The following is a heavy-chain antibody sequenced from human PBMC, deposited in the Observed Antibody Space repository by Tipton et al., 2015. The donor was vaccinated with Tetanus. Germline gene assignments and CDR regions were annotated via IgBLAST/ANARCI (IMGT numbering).Heavy chain of an antibody. J-gene: IGHJ4*02. CDR2: IYYYTQRT. D-gene: IGHD1-26*01. Sequence: TLSLTCSVSGASINAGGYLWTWVRQHPGKGLEWIGNIYYYTQRTPQTPSLDSRVSISVDTSKSQFSLSLNSVTAADTAVYYCARGLPREPFYLDYWGQGQQVTVSS. CDR1: GASINAGGYL. V-gene: IGHV4-31*03. CDR3: ARGLPREPFYLDY.